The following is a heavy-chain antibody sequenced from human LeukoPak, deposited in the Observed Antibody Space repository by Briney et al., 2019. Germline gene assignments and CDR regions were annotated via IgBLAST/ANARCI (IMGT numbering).Heavy chain of an antibody. V-gene: IGHV1-18*01. CDR1: GYTFTSYG. CDR2: ISAYNGNT. Sequence: GASVKVSCKASGYTFTSYGISWVRQAPGQGLEWMGWISAYNGNTNYAQKLQGRVTMTEDTSTDTAYMELSSLRSEDTAVYYCATVFQYYYDSRENRGYYFDYWGQGTLVTVSS. CDR3: ATVFQYYYDSRENRGYYFDY. J-gene: IGHJ4*02. D-gene: IGHD3-22*01.